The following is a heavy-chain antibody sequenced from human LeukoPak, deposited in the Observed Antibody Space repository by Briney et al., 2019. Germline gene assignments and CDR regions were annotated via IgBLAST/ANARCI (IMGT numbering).Heavy chain of an antibody. J-gene: IGHJ3*02. CDR2: ISGGGDAT. D-gene: IGHD2-21*02. CDR1: DFSFITYA. V-gene: IGHV3-23*01. CDR3: ARGLVVVTAIPPGAFDI. Sequence: PGGSLRLSCAASDFSFITYAMSWVRQAPGKGLEWVSTISGGGDATYYADSVKGRFTISRDNSKNTLYLQMNSLRVEDTAVYYCARGLVVVTAIPPGAFDIWGQGTMVTVSS.